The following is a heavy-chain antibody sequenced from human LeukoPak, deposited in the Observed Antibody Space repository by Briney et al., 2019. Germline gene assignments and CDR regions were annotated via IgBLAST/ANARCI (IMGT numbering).Heavy chain of an antibody. V-gene: IGHV3-48*03. CDR1: GFTFSNYE. CDR2: ISIDGKTI. J-gene: IGHJ4*02. Sequence: GGSLRLSCAASGFTFSNYEMDWVRQAPGKGLEWVSYISIDGKTIHYADSVKGRFTISRDNAKNSVYLQMNSLRAEDTAVYYCARRAGNSSAYDYWGQGTLVAVSS. CDR3: ARRAGNSSAYDY. D-gene: IGHD3-22*01.